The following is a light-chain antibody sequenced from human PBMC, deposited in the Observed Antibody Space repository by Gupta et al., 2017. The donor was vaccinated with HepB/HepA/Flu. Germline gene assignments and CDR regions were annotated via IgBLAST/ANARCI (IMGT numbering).Light chain of an antibody. CDR1: SSDVGSHNS. CDR3: CSDADTYTYV. V-gene: IGLV2-14*03. CDR2: DVS. Sequence: QSALTQPASVSGSPGQSITISCTGTSSDVGSHNSVSWYQQHPGKAHKFLIYDVSNRPSGVSCRFSGSKSGNTASLTVSALQAEAAAYYYYCSDADTYTYVFGTGTKVTVL. J-gene: IGLJ1*01.